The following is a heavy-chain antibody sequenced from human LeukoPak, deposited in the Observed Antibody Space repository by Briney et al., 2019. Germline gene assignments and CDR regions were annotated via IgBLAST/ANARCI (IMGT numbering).Heavy chain of an antibody. CDR3: VNYYDSSGYSFWY. CDR1: GFTFSSYA. CDR2: ISSNGGST. V-gene: IGHV3-64D*06. Sequence: SGGSLRLSCSASGFTFSSYAMHWVRQAPGKGLEYVSAISSNGGSTYYADSVKGRFTISRDNSKNTLYLQMSSLRAEDTAVYYCVNYYDSSGYSFWYWGQGTLVTVSS. D-gene: IGHD3-22*01. J-gene: IGHJ4*02.